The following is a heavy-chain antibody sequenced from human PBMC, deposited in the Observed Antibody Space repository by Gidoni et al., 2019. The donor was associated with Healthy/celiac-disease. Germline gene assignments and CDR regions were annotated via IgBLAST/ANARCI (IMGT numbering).Heavy chain of an antibody. D-gene: IGHD2-2*01. J-gene: IGHJ5*02. CDR3: AREVVYQLLDIWFDP. CDR2: IIPIFGTA. V-gene: IGHV1-69*06. Sequence: QVPLVQSGAEVKKPGSSVPVYCKASGGTFRSYAISWVRQATGQGLEWMGGIIPIFGTANYAQKFQGRVTITADKSTSTAYMELSSLRSEDTAVYYCAREVVYQLLDIWFDPWGQGTLVTVSS. CDR1: GGTFRSYA.